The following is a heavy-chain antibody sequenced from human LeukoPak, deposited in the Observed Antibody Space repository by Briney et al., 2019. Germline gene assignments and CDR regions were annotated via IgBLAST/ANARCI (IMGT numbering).Heavy chain of an antibody. J-gene: IGHJ6*02. Sequence: ASVKVSCKVSGYTLSELSMHWVRQSPGEGLEWMGGIDFEDGKTICAQRFQGRVSMTVDTSTATAYMELRGLRSDDTAVYYCASVAAAGHYYYNSMDVWGQGTTVTVSS. CDR2: IDFEDGKT. V-gene: IGHV1-24*01. CDR1: GYTLSELS. D-gene: IGHD6-13*01. CDR3: ASVAAAGHYYYNSMDV.